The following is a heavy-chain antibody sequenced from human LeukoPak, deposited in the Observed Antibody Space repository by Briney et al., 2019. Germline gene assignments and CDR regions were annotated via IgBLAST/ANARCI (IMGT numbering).Heavy chain of an antibody. CDR1: GFTFSSYG. CDR2: ISYDGSNK. D-gene: IGHD6-13*01. Sequence: GGSLRLSCAASGFTFSSYGMPWVRQAPGKGLEWVAVISYDGSNKYYADSVKGRFTISRDNSKNTLYLQMNSLRAEDTAVYYCAKDRGSSWGFDYWGQGTMVTVSS. CDR3: AKDRGSSWGFDY. J-gene: IGHJ4*02. V-gene: IGHV3-30*18.